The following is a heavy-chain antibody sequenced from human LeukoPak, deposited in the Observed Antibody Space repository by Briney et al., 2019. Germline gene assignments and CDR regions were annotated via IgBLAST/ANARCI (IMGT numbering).Heavy chain of an antibody. J-gene: IGHJ4*02. CDR1: GFTFSSYG. CDR3: AKVDCSSTSCYVDY. Sequence: GGSLRLSCAASGFTFSSYGIHWVRQAPGKGLEWVAFIRYDGSNKYYADSVKGRFTISSDNSENTLYLQMNSLRAEDTAVYYCAKVDCSSTSCYVDYWGQGTLVTVSS. V-gene: IGHV3-30*02. D-gene: IGHD2-2*01. CDR2: IRYDGSNK.